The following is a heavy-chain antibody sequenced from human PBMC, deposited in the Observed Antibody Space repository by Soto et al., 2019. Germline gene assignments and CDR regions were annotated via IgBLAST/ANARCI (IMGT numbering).Heavy chain of an antibody. CDR1: GFTFSNYA. Sequence: EVQLVESGGGLVQPGGSLRLSCEASGFTFSNYAMHWVRQAPGKGLEYASAIGTNGGITYYANSVRGRFTISRDNSKNTAYLQLGSPRPEDMAVYYCARGDINGRMPPPMHDYWGQGTLVAVSS. V-gene: IGHV3-64*01. J-gene: IGHJ4*02. CDR2: IGTNGGIT. D-gene: IGHD2-2*01. CDR3: ARGDINGRMPPPMHDY.